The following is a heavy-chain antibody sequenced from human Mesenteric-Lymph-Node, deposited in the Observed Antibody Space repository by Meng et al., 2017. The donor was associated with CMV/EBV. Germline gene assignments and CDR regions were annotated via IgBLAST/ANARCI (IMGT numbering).Heavy chain of an antibody. J-gene: IGHJ4*02. CDR3: ARGSDIPVNNY. Sequence: QVQLQQWGAGLLKPSETLSLTCAVYGWSFSGYYWSWIRQPPGKGLEWIGEINHSGVPNYNPSLKSRVTISLDRSKNQFSLKLRSVTAEDTAVYYCARGSDIPVNNYWGQGTLVTVSS. CDR1: GWSFSGYY. D-gene: IGHD2-15*01. CDR2: INHSGVP. V-gene: IGHV4-34*01.